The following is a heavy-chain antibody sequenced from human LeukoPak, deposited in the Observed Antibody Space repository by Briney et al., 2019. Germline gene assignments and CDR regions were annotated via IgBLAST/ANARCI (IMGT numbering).Heavy chain of an antibody. V-gene: IGHV1-46*01. CDR1: GYTFTSNY. D-gene: IGHD4-23*01. J-gene: IGHJ4*02. CDR2: INPRGGYT. CDR3: ARDIFGPTVVTPQLAQLDY. Sequence: ASVKVSCKASGYTFTSNYFHWVRQAPGKGLEWLGMINPRGGYTRFAQKFEGRITMTSDTSTSTVYVELRSLRSDDTAVYYCARDIFGPTVVTPQLAQLDYWGQGTLVTVSS.